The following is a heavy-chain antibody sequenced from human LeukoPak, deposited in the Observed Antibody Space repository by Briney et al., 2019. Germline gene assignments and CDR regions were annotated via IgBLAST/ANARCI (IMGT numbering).Heavy chain of an antibody. CDR2: IYYSGTT. V-gene: IGHV4-61*01. CDR1: GGSISSSSYY. J-gene: IGHJ4*02. Sequence: PSETLSLTCTVSGGSISSSSYYWGWIRQPPGKGLEWIGYIYYSGTTNYNPSLKSRVTISVDTSKNQFSLKLSSVTAADTAVYYCARDREAAGYYFDYWGQGTLVTVSP. CDR3: ARDREAAGYYFDY. D-gene: IGHD6-13*01.